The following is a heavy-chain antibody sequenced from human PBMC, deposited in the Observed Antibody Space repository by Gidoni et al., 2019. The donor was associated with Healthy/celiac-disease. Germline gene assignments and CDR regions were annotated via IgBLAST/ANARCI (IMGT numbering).Heavy chain of an antibody. Sequence: QVQLQESGPGLVKPSETLSLTCTVSGGSISSYYWSWIRQPPGKGLEWIGYIYYSGSTNYNPSLKGRVTISVDTSKNQFSLKLSSVTAADTAVYYCARDKGGDSGYDLFDYWGQGTLVTVSS. CDR2: IYYSGST. CDR1: GGSISSYY. J-gene: IGHJ4*02. D-gene: IGHD5-12*01. V-gene: IGHV4-59*01. CDR3: ARDKGGDSGYDLFDY.